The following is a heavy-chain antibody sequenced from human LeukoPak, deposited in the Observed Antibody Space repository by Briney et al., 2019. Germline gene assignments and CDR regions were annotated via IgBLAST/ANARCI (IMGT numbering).Heavy chain of an antibody. D-gene: IGHD6-19*01. CDR3: ARGVAGPYFYNYMDV. CDR1: GYTFTSYG. V-gene: IGHV1-2*02. J-gene: IGHJ6*03. Sequence: ASVKVSCKASGYTFTSYGISWVRQAPGQGLEWMGWINPNSGGTNYAQKFQGRVTMTRDTSISTAYMELSRLRSDDTAVFYCARGVAGPYFYNYMDVWGKGTTVTVSS. CDR2: INPNSGGT.